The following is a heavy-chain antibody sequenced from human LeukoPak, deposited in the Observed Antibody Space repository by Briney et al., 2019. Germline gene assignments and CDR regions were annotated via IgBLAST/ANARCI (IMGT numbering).Heavy chain of an antibody. J-gene: IGHJ4*02. Sequence: PSETLSLTCIVSGASISSNYWSWLRQPPGKRLEWIGYVHHDGTNNENPSLKSRVAISIDTSRNQMSLKLYSMTAADTAMYYCARGSTRADDYWGQGILVTVS. V-gene: IGHV4-59*01. CDR2: VHHDGTN. CDR1: GASISSNY. D-gene: IGHD2/OR15-2a*01. CDR3: ARGSTRADDY.